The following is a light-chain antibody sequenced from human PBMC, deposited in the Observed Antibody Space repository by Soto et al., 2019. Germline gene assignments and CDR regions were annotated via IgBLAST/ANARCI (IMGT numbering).Light chain of an antibody. CDR1: QSVSNY. V-gene: IGKV3-11*01. CDR2: AAS. CDR3: QQRSNWPPFT. Sequence: EIVLTHAPATLSLSRGERATLSCRASQSVSNYLAWYQQKPGQAPRLLIYAASNRATDIPARFSGSGSGTDFTLTISSLEPEDFAVYYCQQRSNWPPFTFGQGTRLEIK. J-gene: IGKJ5*01.